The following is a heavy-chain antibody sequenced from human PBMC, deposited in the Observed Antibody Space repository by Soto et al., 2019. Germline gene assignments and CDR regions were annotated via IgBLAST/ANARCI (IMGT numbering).Heavy chain of an antibody. D-gene: IGHD4-17*01. CDR1: GGSISSSSYY. CDR3: ARPEHDYGDYWYFDL. J-gene: IGHJ2*01. V-gene: IGHV4-39*01. Sequence: QLQLQESGPGLVKPSETLSLTCTVSGGSISSSSYYWGWIRQPPGKGLEWIGSIYYSGSTYYNPSLKSRVTIXXDXSXIQFSLKLSSVTAADTAVYYCARPEHDYGDYWYFDLWGRGTLVTVSS. CDR2: IYYSGST.